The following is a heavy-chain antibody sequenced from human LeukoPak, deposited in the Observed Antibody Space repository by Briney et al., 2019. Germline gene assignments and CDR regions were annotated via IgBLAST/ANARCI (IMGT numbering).Heavy chain of an antibody. CDR1: GFTFSSYA. CDR3: ARSQWLVLDYYYGMDV. CDR2: ISGSGGST. Sequence: PGGSLRLSCAASGFTFSSYAMSWVRQAPGKGLEWVSAISGSGGSTYYADSVKGRFTISRDNSKNTLYLQMNSLRAEDTAVYYCARSQWLVLDYYYGMDVWGQGTTVTVSS. J-gene: IGHJ6*02. D-gene: IGHD6-19*01. V-gene: IGHV3-23*01.